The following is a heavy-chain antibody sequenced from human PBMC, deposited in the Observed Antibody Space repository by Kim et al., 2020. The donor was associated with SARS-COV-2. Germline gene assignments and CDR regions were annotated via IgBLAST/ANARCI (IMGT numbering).Heavy chain of an antibody. CDR3: ARQRDSSGYYPYWWYFDL. J-gene: IGHJ2*01. D-gene: IGHD3-22*01. CDR1: GGSISSYY. CDR2: IYYSGST. V-gene: IGHV4-59*08. Sequence: SETLSLTCTVSGGSISSYYWSWIRQPPGKGLEWIEYIYYSGSTNYNPSLKSRVTISVDTSNNQFSLKLSSVTAADTAEYYCARQRDSSGYYPYWWYFDL.